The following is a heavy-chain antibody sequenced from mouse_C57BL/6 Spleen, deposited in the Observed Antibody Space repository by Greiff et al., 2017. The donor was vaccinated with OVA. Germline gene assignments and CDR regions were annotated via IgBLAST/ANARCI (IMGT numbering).Heavy chain of an antibody. D-gene: IGHD4-1*01. Sequence: DVMLVESGGGLVKPGGSLKLSCAASGFTFSDYGMHWVRQAPEKGLEWVAYISSGSSTIYYADTVKGRFTISRDNAKNTLFLQMTSLRSEDTAMYYCARPVGRAYWYFDVWGTGTTVTVSS. V-gene: IGHV5-17*01. CDR1: GFTFSDYG. J-gene: IGHJ1*03. CDR2: ISSGSSTI. CDR3: ARPVGRAYWYFDV.